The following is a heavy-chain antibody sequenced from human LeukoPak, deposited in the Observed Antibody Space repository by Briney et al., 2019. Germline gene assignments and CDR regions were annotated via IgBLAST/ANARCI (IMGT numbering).Heavy chain of an antibody. D-gene: IGHD3-22*01. V-gene: IGHV1-2*02. Sequence: GASVKVSCKASGYTFTGYYMHWVRQAPGQGLEWMGWINPNSGGTNYAQKFQGRVTMTRDTSISTAYMELSRLRSDGTAVYYCARDLNYYDSSGYIDYWGQGTLVTVSS. CDR3: ARDLNYYDSSGYIDY. J-gene: IGHJ4*02. CDR2: INPNSGGT. CDR1: GYTFTGYY.